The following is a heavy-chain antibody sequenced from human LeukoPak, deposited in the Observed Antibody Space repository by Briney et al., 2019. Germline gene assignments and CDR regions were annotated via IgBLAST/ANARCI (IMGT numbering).Heavy chain of an antibody. CDR3: ARDAGIVAFVI. D-gene: IGHD2-15*01. V-gene: IGHV3-21*01. CDR2: ISSSLNM. J-gene: IGHJ3*02. CDR1: GFTFGGYT. Sequence: GGSLRLSCVASGFTFGGYTINWVRLAPGKGLEWVSSISSSLNMYFAESVKGRFTISRDSARNSVSLQLNSLRVEDTAVYYCARDAGIVAFVIWGQGTVVTVSS.